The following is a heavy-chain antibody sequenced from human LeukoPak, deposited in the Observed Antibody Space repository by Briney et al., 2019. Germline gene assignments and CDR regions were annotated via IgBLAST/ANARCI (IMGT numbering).Heavy chain of an antibody. V-gene: IGHV4-4*09. CDR2: IYQSGDT. CDR1: GASMSSNY. D-gene: IGHD6-19*01. CDR3: ASTRRAAVAGRFDS. J-gene: IGHJ4*02. Sequence: SETLSLTCNVSGASMSSNYWSWIRQPPGKGLEWIGYIYQSGDTNYSPSLESRVTMSVDESKNQFSLRVHFVSAADTAVYYCASTRRAAVAGRFDSWGQGTLVAVSS.